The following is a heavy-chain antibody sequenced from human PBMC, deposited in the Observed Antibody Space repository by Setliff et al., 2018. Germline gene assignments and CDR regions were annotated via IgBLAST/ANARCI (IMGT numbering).Heavy chain of an antibody. D-gene: IGHD3-3*01. CDR2: IYTTWRT. V-gene: IGHV4-61*02. CDR3: ARMTGFAYMDV. Sequence: SETLSLTCTVSGGSVGNSHYYWSWVRQSAGKGLEWIGRIYTTWRTNYNPSLRSRVSISLGTSKSQFFLKLNSVTAADTAVYYCARMTGFAYMDVWGKGTSVTVS. CDR1: GGSVGNSHYY. J-gene: IGHJ6*03.